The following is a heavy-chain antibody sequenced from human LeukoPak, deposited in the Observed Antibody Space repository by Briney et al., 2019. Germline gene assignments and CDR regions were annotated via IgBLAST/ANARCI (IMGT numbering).Heavy chain of an antibody. CDR3: ARGDYFDSSAYYSLDY. D-gene: IGHD3-22*01. CDR1: GFTFSSYA. J-gene: IGHJ4*02. Sequence: GGSLRLSCAASGFTFSSYAMHWVRQGPGMGLEWVAIISSDGNDRYYADSVRGRFTISRDNSKNTLYLQMNSLRAEDTAVYYCARGDYFDSSAYYSLDYWGQGTLVTVSS. CDR2: ISSDGNDR. V-gene: IGHV3-30*01.